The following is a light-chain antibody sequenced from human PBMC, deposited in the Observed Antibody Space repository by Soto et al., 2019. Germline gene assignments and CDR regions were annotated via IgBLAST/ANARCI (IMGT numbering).Light chain of an antibody. CDR3: QQYGMSPQT. Sequence: EIVLTQSPGTLSLSPGERATLSCRASQSVASNCLAWYQQKPGQAPRLLIYGVSSRATSIPDRFSGSGSGTDFTLTISRLEPEDFAVYYCQQYGMSPQTFGQGTKVEIK. CDR1: QSVASNC. V-gene: IGKV3-20*01. J-gene: IGKJ1*01. CDR2: GVS.